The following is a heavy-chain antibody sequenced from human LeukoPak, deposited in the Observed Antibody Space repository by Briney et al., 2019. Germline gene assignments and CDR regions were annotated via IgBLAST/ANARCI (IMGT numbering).Heavy chain of an antibody. J-gene: IGHJ5*02. CDR2: GNDSGGT. CDR1: GGSFSGYY. V-gene: IGHV4-34*01. Sequence: PSETLSLTCAVYGGSFSGYYWSWIRQPPGKGLEWIGEGNDSGGTKFNPSLKSRVSILADTSKNQFSLKLSSVTAADTAVYHCAKNGQSGFSFDPWGQGTLVTVSS. D-gene: IGHD1-26*01. CDR3: AKNGQSGFSFDP.